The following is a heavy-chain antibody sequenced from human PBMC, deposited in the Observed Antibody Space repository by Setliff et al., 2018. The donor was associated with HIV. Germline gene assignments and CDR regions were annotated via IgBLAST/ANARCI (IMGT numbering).Heavy chain of an antibody. J-gene: IGHJ3*02. V-gene: IGHV1-18*01. CDR1: GYTFTTYG. Sequence: ASVKVSCKASGYTFTTYGISWVRQAPGQGLEWMGWISVYNGNTHYGQKFQGRVIVTAETSTSTAYMELTSLRSDDTAMYYCASEGITMVRGAIIRSAFDIWGQGTMVTVSS. CDR2: ISVYNGNT. D-gene: IGHD3-10*01. CDR3: ASEGITMVRGAIIRSAFDI.